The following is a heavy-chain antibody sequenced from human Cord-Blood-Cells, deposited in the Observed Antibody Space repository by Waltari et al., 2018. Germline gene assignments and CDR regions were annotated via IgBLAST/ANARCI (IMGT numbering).Heavy chain of an antibody. D-gene: IGHD1-7*01. CDR2: IIPIFGTA. V-gene: IGHV1-69*12. J-gene: IGHJ5*02. CDR3: ASSRYNWNSYNWFDP. Sequence: QVQLVQSGAEVKQPGSPGKVSCKASGGTFSSYAISWVRQPPGQGLEWMGGIIPIFGTANYAQKFQGRVTITADESTSTAYMELSSLRSEDTAVYYCASSRYNWNSYNWFDPWGQGTLVTVSS. CDR1: GGTFSSYA.